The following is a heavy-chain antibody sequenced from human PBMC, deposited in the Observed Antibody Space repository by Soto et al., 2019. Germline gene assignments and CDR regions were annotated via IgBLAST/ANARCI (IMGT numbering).Heavy chain of an antibody. Sequence: GESLKISCKGSGYSFTSYWIDWVRQMPGKGLEWMGIIYPGDSDTRYSPSFQGQVTISADKSISTAYLQWSSLKASDTAMYYCARHSHGSGSYYRVFDYWGQGTLVTVSS. CDR3: ARHSHGSGSYYRVFDY. D-gene: IGHD3-10*01. CDR1: GYSFTSYW. V-gene: IGHV5-51*01. J-gene: IGHJ4*02. CDR2: IYPGDSDT.